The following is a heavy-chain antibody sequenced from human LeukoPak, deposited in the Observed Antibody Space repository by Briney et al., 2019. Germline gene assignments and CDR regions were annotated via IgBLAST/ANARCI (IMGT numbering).Heavy chain of an antibody. D-gene: IGHD6-13*01. CDR2: ISTSGST. V-gene: IGHV4-4*07. J-gene: IGHJ4*02. CDR3: ARQDSSSWLALFDY. CDR1: GGSTSRYY. Sequence: SETLSLTCTVSGGSTSRYYWSWIRQPAGKGLEWIGRISTSGSTNYNPSLRSRVTMSVDTFKNQFSLKLSSVTAADTAVYYCARQDSSSWLALFDYWGQGTLVTVSS.